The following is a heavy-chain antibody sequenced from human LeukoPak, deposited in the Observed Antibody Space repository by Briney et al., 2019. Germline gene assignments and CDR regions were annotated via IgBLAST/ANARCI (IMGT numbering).Heavy chain of an antibody. D-gene: IGHD5-12*01. CDR1: GGSISSSSYY. CDR2: IYYSGST. Sequence: PSETLSLTCTVSGGSISSSSYYWGWIRQPPGKGLEWIGSIYYSGSTYYNPSLKSRVTISVDTSKNQFSLKLSSVTAADTAVYYCARHSIRDVDIVATMFDYWGQGTLVTVSS. CDR3: ARHSIRDVDIVATMFDY. J-gene: IGHJ4*02. V-gene: IGHV4-39*01.